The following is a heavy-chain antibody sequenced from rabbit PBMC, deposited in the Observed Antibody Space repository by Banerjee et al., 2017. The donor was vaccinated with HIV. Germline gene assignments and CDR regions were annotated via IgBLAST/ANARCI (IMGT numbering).Heavy chain of an antibody. J-gene: IGHJ4*01. V-gene: IGHV1S47*01. CDR2: IDPVFGST. CDR3: ARDSYDDYGDGGYFNL. Sequence: QEQLVESGGGLVQPGGSLKLSCKASGFDFSSYGVSWVRQAPGKGLEWIGYIDPVFGSTIYASWVNGRFTISSHNAQNTLYLQLNSLTAADTATYFCARDSYDDYGDGGYFNLWGQGTLVTVS. D-gene: IGHD2-1*01. CDR1: GFDFSSYG.